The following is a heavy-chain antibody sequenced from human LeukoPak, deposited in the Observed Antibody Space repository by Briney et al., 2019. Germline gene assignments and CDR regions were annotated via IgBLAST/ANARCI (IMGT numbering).Heavy chain of an antibody. V-gene: IGHV4-34*01. J-gene: IGHJ5*02. Sequence: PSETLSLTCAVYGGSFSGYYWSWIRQPPGKGLVWIGEINHSGSTNYNPSLKSRVTISVDTSKNQFSLKLSSVTAADTAVYYCARRTGGYCSSTSCYMGWFDPWGQGTLVTVSS. D-gene: IGHD2-2*01. CDR3: ARRTGGYCSSTSCYMGWFDP. CDR2: INHSGST. CDR1: GGSFSGYY.